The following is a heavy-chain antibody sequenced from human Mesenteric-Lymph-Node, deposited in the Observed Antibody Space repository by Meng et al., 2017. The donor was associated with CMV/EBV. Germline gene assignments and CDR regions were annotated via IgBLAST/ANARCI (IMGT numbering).Heavy chain of an antibody. V-gene: IGHV3-30*02. CDR2: IRSDGIYK. CDR3: AKAAPLWSGFWYFDY. Sequence: GESLKISCAASGFSFSTYGTFSSYAMHWVRQAPGKGLEWVAFIRSDGIYKTYVDSVKGRFTVSRDNSKNIMYLQMNSLRAEDTAVYYCAKAAPLWSGFWYFDYWGQGTLVTVSS. J-gene: IGHJ4*02. CDR1: GFSFSTYGTFSSYA. D-gene: IGHD3-3*01.